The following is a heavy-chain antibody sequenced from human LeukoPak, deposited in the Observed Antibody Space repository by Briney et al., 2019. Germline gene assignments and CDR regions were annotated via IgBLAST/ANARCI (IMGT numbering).Heavy chain of an antibody. CDR1: GGSFSGYY. CDR2: INHSGST. Sequence: SETLSLTCAVYGGSFSGYYWSLIRQPPGKGLEWIGEINHSGSTNYNPSLKSRVTISVDTSKNQFSLKLSSVTAADTAVYYCASGRYYYDSSGHNGAYYFDYWGQGTLVTVSS. V-gene: IGHV4-34*01. D-gene: IGHD3-22*01. J-gene: IGHJ4*02. CDR3: ASGRYYYDSSGHNGAYYFDY.